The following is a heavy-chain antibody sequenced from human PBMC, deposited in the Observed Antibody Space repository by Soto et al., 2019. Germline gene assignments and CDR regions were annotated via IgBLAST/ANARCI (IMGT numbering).Heavy chain of an antibody. D-gene: IGHD1-26*01. CDR3: ARDDSGVYSTNYYGTEV. J-gene: IGHJ6*02. V-gene: IGHV4-59*01. Sequence: ETLSLTCTVPGGSISSYYWSWIRQPPWKGLEWIGYIYYSGSTNYNPSLKSRVTISVDTSKNQFSLKLSSVTAADTAVYYCARDDSGVYSTNYYGTEVWGQETTVTTSS. CDR1: GGSISSYY. CDR2: IYYSGST.